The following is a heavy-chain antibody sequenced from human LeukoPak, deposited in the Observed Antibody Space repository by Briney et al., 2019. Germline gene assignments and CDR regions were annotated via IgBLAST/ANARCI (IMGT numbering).Heavy chain of an antibody. CDR2: INPSGASR. V-gene: IGHV1-46*01. J-gene: IGHJ1*01. Sequence: GASVKVSCKASGYTFISYYMHWLRQAPGHGLEWMGIINPSGASRSYAQKFQGRVTMTTDTSTSTVYMELSSLRSEDTAVYYCARGAPVVVPSDYGPGYFRLWGQGTLVTVSS. CDR1: GYTFISYY. CDR3: ARGAPVVVPSDYGPGYFRL. D-gene: IGHD2-15*01.